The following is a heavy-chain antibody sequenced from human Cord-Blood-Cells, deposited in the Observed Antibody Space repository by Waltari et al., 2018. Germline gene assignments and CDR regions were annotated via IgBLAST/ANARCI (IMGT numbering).Heavy chain of an antibody. V-gene: IGHV3-21*01. J-gene: IGHJ3*02. CDR3: AREYNWNYDAFDI. CDR2: ISSSSYI. Sequence: EVQLVESGGGLVKPGGSLRPSCAASGFTFGSYSMNWCRHAPGKGLEWVSAISSSSYIYYADSVKGRFTISRDNAKNSLYLQMNSLRAEDTAVYYCAREYNWNYDAFDIWGQGTMVTVSS. D-gene: IGHD1-7*01. CDR1: GFTFGSYS.